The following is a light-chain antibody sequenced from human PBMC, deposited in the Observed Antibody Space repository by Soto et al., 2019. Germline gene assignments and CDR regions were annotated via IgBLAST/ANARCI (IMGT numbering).Light chain of an antibody. J-gene: IGLJ1*01. V-gene: IGLV2-14*01. CDR1: RSDVGAYNY. CDR3: SSFTSRFTFV. CDR2: EVT. Sequence: QSALTQPASVSGSPGQSIAISCTGTRSDVGAYNYVSWYQQHPGKAPKLMISEVTNRPSGVSDRFSGSKSGNTASLTISGRQAEDEADYYCSSFTSRFTFVFGTGTKVTVL.